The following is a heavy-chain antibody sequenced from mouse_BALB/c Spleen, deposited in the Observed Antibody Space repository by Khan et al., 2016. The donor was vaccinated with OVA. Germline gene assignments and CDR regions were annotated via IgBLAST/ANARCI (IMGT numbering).Heavy chain of an antibody. J-gene: IGHJ2*01. Sequence: QVQLKQSGPGLVAPSQSLSTTCTVSEFSLTSYGVHWVRQPPGKGLEWLGVIWAGGSTNYNSALMSRLSISKDNSKSQVFLKMNSLQTDDTAMYYCARLEDIWGQGTTLTVSS. CDR3: ARLEDI. CDR2: IWAGGST. V-gene: IGHV2-9*02. D-gene: IGHD1-3*01. CDR1: EFSLTSYG.